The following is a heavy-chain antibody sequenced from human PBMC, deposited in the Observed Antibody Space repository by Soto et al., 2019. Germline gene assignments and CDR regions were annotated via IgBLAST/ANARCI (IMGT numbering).Heavy chain of an antibody. J-gene: IGHJ6*02. V-gene: IGHV4-31*03. CDR2: IYYSGST. Sequence: SETLSLTCTVSGGSISSGGYYWSWIRQHPGKGLEWIGYIYYSGSTYYNPSLKSRVTISVDTSKNQFSLKLSSVTAAETAVYYCARDSGFWSGYYTGGGFVAYYGMDVWGQGTTVTVSS. D-gene: IGHD3-3*01. CDR1: GGSISSGGYY. CDR3: ARDSGFWSGYYTGGGFVAYYGMDV.